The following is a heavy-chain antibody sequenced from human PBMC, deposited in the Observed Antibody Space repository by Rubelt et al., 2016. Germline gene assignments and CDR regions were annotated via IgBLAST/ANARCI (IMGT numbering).Heavy chain of an antibody. CDR3: ARDPYSSGWYVDY. CDR1: GYSISSGYY. D-gene: IGHD6-19*01. Sequence: QVQLQESGPGLVKPSETLSLTCTVSGYSISSGYYWGWIRQPPGKGLEWIGSIYHRGCTYYNPSLKSRVTRSVEPSKNQFSLKLGAGTAADTAVYYCARDPYSSGWYVDYWGQGTLVTVSS. J-gene: IGHJ4*02. V-gene: IGHV4-38-2*02. CDR2: IYHRGCT.